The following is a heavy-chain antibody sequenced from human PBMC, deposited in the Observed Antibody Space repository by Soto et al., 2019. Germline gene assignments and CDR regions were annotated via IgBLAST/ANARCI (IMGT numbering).Heavy chain of an antibody. V-gene: IGHV3-7*01. D-gene: IGHD3-22*01. CDR1: GFSFSSWW. Sequence: GGSLRLSCAVSGFSFSSWWMSWVRQAPGKGLEWVANIKQDGSEKYYVDSVKGRFTVSRDNAKKSVYLYMNSLRAEDTAVYYCARDVNGYFDSSGYYLQDAYAIWGHGTMVTVS. CDR3: ARDVNGYFDSSGYYLQDAYAI. J-gene: IGHJ3*02. CDR2: IKQDGSEK.